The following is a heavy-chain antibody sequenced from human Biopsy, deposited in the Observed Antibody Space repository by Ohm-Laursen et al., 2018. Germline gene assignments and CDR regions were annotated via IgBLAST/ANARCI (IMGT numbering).Heavy chain of an antibody. Sequence: FLRLSCAASGFTFSDYAMNWVRQAPGKGLEWVSTISGSGGNTYYADSVRGRFTVSRDGSKSTLYLQMSSLSAEDTAFYYCAKGGYCTTSSCYMDLDYWGQGTLVTVSS. V-gene: IGHV3-23*01. CDR1: GFTFSDYA. J-gene: IGHJ4*02. CDR3: AKGGYCTTSSCYMDLDY. CDR2: ISGSGGNT. D-gene: IGHD2-2*02.